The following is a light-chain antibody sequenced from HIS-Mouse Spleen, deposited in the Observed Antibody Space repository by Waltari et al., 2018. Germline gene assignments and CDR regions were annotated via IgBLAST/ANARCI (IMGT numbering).Light chain of an antibody. Sequence: QSALTQPASVSGSPGQSITISCTGTSSDFGSYNLASGYQQHPGKAPKLMIYEGSKRPSGVSNRFSGSKSGNTASLTISGLQAEDEADYYCCSYAGSSTFVFGTGTKVTVL. CDR2: EGS. CDR3: CSYAGSSTFV. CDR1: SSDFGSYNL. J-gene: IGLJ1*01. V-gene: IGLV2-23*03.